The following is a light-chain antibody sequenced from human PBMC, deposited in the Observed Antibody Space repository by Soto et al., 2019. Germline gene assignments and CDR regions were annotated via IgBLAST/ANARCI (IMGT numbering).Light chain of an antibody. V-gene: IGKV1-5*03. CDR2: KAS. Sequence: DIQMTQSPSTLSASVGDRVTITCRASQSISSWLAWYQQKPGKAPKLLISKASSLESGVPSRFSGSVSGSEFTLTISRLQPDDFATYYRQQYNSYWTFGQGTKVETK. CDR1: QSISSW. CDR3: QQYNSYWT. J-gene: IGKJ1*01.